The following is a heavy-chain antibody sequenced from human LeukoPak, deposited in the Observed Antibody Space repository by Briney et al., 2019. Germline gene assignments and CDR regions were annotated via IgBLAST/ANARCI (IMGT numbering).Heavy chain of an antibody. V-gene: IGHV6-1*01. D-gene: IGHD2-2*01. CDR2: TYYRSTWYN. CDR3: ARRLTQYDCFDP. Sequence: SQTLSLTCAISGDSASSNSVTWNWIRQSPSRGLECLGRTYYRSTWYNDYAVSVRGRITVNPDTSKNPFSLHLNSVTPEDTAVYYCARRLTQYDCFDPWGQGILVTVSS. J-gene: IGHJ5*02. CDR1: GDSASSNSVT.